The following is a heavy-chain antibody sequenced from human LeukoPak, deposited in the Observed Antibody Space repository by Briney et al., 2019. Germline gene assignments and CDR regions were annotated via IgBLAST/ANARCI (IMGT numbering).Heavy chain of an antibody. CDR3: AGPSLYCGGDCYSDAFDI. J-gene: IGHJ3*02. V-gene: IGHV4-34*01. CDR2: INHSGST. D-gene: IGHD2-21*02. CDR1: GGSFSGYY. Sequence: SETLSLTCAVYGGSFSGYYWSWIRQPPGKGLEWIGEINHSGSTNYNPSLKSRVTISVDTSKNQFSLRLSSVTAADTAVYYCAGPSLYCGGDCYSDAFDIWGQGTMVTVSS.